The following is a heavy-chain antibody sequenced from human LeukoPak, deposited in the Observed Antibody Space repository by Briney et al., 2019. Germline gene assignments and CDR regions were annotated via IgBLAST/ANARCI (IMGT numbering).Heavy chain of an antibody. CDR1: GASISSSTYY. J-gene: IGHJ3*01. CDR3: ARQGSGGRSFDV. D-gene: IGHD1-26*01. Sequence: SQTLSLTCTVSGASISSSTYYWGWIRPPPGKGLEWIGSIYYIGTTYYNPSLKRRVTISVDTSTIQFSLRLSSVTAADTVVYYCARQGSGGRSFDVWGQGTMVTDSS. V-gene: IGHV4-39*01. CDR2: IYYIGTT.